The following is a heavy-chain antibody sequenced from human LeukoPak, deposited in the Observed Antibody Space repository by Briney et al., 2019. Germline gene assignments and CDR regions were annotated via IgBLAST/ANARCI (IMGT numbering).Heavy chain of an antibody. CDR3: AREDSSSGTFDY. Sequence: PSETLSLTCTVSGGSISGYYWSWIRQPPGKGLEWIGYIYYSGSTNYNPSLKSRVTISIDTSKNQFSLKLSSVTAADTAVYYCAREDSSSGTFDYWGQGTLATVSS. V-gene: IGHV4-59*01. J-gene: IGHJ4*02. CDR2: IYYSGST. D-gene: IGHD6-13*01. CDR1: GGSISGYY.